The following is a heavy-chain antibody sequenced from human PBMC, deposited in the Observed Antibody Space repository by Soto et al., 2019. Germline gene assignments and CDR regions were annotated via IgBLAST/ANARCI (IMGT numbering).Heavy chain of an antibody. J-gene: IGHJ4*02. CDR2: ISYDGSNK. D-gene: IGHD6-19*01. CDR3: AKEEVLGQWLVHCGY. V-gene: IGHV3-30*18. Sequence: PGGSLRLSCAASGFTFSSYGMHWVRQAPGKGLEWVAVISYDGSNKYYADSVKGRFTISRDNSKNTLYLQMNSLRAEDTAVYYCAKEEVLGQWLVHCGYWGQGTLVTVSS. CDR1: GFTFSSYG.